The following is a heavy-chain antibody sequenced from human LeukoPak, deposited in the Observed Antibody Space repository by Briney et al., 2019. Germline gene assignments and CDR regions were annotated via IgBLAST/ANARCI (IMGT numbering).Heavy chain of an antibody. D-gene: IGHD2-2*01. Sequence: RGSLRLSCAASGFTFSIYRMNWVRQAPGKGLEWVAKIKQDGSEKDYVDSVKGRFAISRDNARNSLYLQMSSLRDEDTAVYYCASDSRCTSITCPSPGADYWGQGTLVTVSS. CDR3: ASDSRCTSITCPSPGADY. J-gene: IGHJ4*02. CDR1: GFTFSIYR. CDR2: IKQDGSEK. V-gene: IGHV3-7*01.